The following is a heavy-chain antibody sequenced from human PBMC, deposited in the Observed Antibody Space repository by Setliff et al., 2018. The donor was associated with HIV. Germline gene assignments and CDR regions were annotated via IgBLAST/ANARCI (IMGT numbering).Heavy chain of an antibody. V-gene: IGHV4-4*09. CDR1: GGSFSDYY. Sequence: PSETLSLTCTVSGGSFSDYYRSWIRQPPGKGLEWIGYIYTTGSTNYNPSLKSRVTMSVDTSKNQFSLRLTSVTAADTAVYFCARLRITMIIMLSYFDYWGQGTLVTVSS. J-gene: IGHJ4*02. CDR2: IYTTGST. CDR3: ARLRITMIIMLSYFDY. D-gene: IGHD3-22*01.